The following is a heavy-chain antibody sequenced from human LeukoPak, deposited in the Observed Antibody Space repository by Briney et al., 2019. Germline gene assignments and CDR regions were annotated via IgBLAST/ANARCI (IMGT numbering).Heavy chain of an antibody. Sequence: SETLSLTCTVSGGSISSYYWSWIRQPAGKGLEWIGRIYTSGSTNYNPSLKSRVTMSVDTSKNQFSLKLSSVTAADTAVYYCAREADILTGHYYYYYYMDVWGKGTTVTISS. D-gene: IGHD3-9*01. V-gene: IGHV4-4*07. CDR3: AREADILTGHYYYYYYMDV. J-gene: IGHJ6*03. CDR2: IYTSGST. CDR1: GGSISSYY.